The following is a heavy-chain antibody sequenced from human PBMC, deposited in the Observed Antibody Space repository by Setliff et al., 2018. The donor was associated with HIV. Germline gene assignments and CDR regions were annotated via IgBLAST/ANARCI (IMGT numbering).Heavy chain of an antibody. Sequence: GGSLRLSCSASGFNFGEYALSWVRRAPGKGLEWVAFIRTKAYSGTTEYAASVKDRFTISRDDSKSIAYLQMNSLKTEDSAVYYCAKRLAGSNTWYHFDTWGQGTLVTVSS. V-gene: IGHV3-49*04. CDR3: AKRLAGSNTWYHFDT. CDR2: IRTKAYSGTT. J-gene: IGHJ4*02. D-gene: IGHD6-13*01. CDR1: GFNFGEYA.